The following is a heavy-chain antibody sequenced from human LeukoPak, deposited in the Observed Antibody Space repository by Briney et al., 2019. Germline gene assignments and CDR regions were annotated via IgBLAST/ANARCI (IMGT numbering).Heavy chain of an antibody. J-gene: IGHJ6*03. CDR2: IYHSGTF. V-gene: IGHV4-39*07. Sequence: KPSETLSLTCTVSGGSIRGSDYYWGWIRQPPGKEMEWIGHIYHSGTFYFNPSLTSRVTVSVDTSKNQFSLKLSSVTAADTAVYYCARVNMVRGVITYYYYYYMDVWGKGTTVTVSS. CDR1: GGSIRGSDYY. D-gene: IGHD3-10*01. CDR3: ARVNMVRGVITYYYYYYMDV.